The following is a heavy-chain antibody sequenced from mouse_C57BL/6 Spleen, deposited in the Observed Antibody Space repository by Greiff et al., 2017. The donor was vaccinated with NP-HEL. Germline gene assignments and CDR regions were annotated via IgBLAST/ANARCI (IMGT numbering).Heavy chain of an antibody. CDR3: ARSGEYTTRAMDY. CDR2: INPSTGGT. Sequence: VQLQQSGPELVKPGASVKISCKASGYSFTGYYMNWVKQSPEKSLEWIGEINPSTGGTTYNQKFKAKATLTVDKSSSTAYMQLKSLTSEDSAVHYCARSGEYTTRAMDYWGQGTSVTVSS. CDR1: GYSFTGYY. J-gene: IGHJ4*01. V-gene: IGHV1-42*01. D-gene: IGHD2-12*01.